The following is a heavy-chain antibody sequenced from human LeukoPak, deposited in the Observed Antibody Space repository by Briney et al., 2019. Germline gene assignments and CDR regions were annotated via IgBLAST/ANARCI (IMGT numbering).Heavy chain of an antibody. J-gene: IGHJ4*02. V-gene: IGHV1-2*02. D-gene: IGHD3-22*01. CDR3: ARDGESGYYDSSDDY. Sequence: GASVKVSCKASGYTFTGYYMHWVRQAPGQGLEWMGWINPNTGDTNYAQKFQGRVTMTRDTSISTAYMELSRLRSDDTAVYYCARDGESGYYDSSDDYWGQGTLVTVSS. CDR1: GYTFTGYY. CDR2: INPNTGDT.